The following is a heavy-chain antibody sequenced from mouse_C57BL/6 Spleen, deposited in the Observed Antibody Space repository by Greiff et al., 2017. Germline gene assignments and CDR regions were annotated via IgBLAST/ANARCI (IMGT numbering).Heavy chain of an antibody. J-gene: IGHJ2*01. CDR2: ISYDGSN. CDR1: GYSITSGYY. D-gene: IGHD1-1*01. V-gene: IGHV3-6*01. Sequence: VQLKESGPGLVKPSQSLPLTCSVTGYSITSGYYWNWIRQFPGNKLEWMGYISYDGSNNYNPSLKNRISITRDTSKNQFFLKLNSVTTEDTATYYCAREGTTVVAPFDYWGQGTTLTVSS. CDR3: AREGTTVVAPFDY.